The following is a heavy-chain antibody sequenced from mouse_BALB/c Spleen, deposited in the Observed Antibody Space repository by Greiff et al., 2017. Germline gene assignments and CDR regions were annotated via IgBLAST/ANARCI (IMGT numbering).Heavy chain of an antibody. CDR1: GYTFTSYW. J-gene: IGHJ2*01. D-gene: IGHD1-1*01. CDR3: ARGTTVNFDY. Sequence: QVQLQQSGAELAKPGASVKMSCKASGYTFTSYWMHWVKQRPGQGLEWIGYINPSTGYTEYNQKFKDKATLTADKSSSTAYMQLSSLTSEDSAVYYCARGTTVNFDYWGQGTTLTVSS. V-gene: IGHV1-7*01. CDR2: INPSTGYT.